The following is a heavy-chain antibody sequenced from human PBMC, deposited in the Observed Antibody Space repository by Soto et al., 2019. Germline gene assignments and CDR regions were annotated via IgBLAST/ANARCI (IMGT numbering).Heavy chain of an antibody. D-gene: IGHD6-19*01. CDR3: ASYSRGWNYLFDY. V-gene: IGHV4-39*01. Sequence: QLHLQESGPGLVKPSETLSLTCTVSGGSISSSTYYWGWLRQPPGKGLEWIGNIYKSGSTYYNPSLKSRVTISVDTSKSEFSLKLRSVTATDPAVYFCASYSRGWNYLFDYWGQGTLVTVSS. J-gene: IGHJ4*02. CDR1: GGSISSSTYY. CDR2: IYKSGST.